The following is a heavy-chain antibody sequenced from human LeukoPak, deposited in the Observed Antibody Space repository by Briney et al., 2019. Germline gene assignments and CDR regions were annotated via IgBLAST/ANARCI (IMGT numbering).Heavy chain of an antibody. Sequence: GASVKVSCKASGGTFSSYAISWVRQAPGQGLEWMGGIIPIFGTANYAQKFQGRVTITADKSTSTAYMELSSLRSEDTAVYYCARDHSITIFDYWGQGTLVTVSS. CDR2: IIPIFGTA. CDR1: GGTFSSYA. V-gene: IGHV1-69*06. CDR3: ARDHSITIFDY. J-gene: IGHJ4*02. D-gene: IGHD3-10*01.